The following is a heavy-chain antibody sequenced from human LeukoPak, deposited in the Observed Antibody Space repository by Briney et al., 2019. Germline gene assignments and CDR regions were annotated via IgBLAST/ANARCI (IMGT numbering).Heavy chain of an antibody. J-gene: IGHJ5*02. CDR3: ARLAPRPNWFDP. V-gene: IGHV4-34*01. CDR1: GGSFSGYY. CDR2: INHSAST. Sequence: SETRCLTCAVYGGSFSGYYWSRIRQPPGKGLEWIGEINHSASTNYNPSLKSRVTISVGTSKNQFSLKLSSVTPADTAMYYCARLAPRPNWFDPWGEGTLVTVYS.